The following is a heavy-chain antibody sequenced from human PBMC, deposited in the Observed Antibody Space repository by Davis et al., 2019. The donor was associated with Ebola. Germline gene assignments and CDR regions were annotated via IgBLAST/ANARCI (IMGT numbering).Heavy chain of an antibody. CDR2: ISGNGGFT. CDR1: GFSFTDYY. CDR3: ARHSVYDVRWGD. V-gene: IGHV3-11*01. J-gene: IGHJ4*02. Sequence: GESLKISCVASGFSFTDYYMSWIRQAPGKGLEWLAYISGNGGFTEYAGAVKGRFTISRDNARNSLFLQMDSLRVDDTAVYYCARHSVYDVRWGDWGQGNLVTVSS. D-gene: IGHD5/OR15-5a*01.